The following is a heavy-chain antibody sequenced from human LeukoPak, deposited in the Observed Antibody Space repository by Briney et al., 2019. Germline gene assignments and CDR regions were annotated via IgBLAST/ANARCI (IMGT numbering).Heavy chain of an antibody. CDR1: GDTFSSYA. CDR3: ARGYCSGGSCYMEPYYFDY. Sequence: SVKVSCKASGDTFSSYAISWVRQAPGQGLEWMGRIIPILGIANYAQKFQGRVTITADKSTSTAYMELSSLRSEDTAVYYCARGYCSGGSCYMEPYYFDYWGQGTLVTVSS. V-gene: IGHV1-69*04. CDR2: IIPILGIA. D-gene: IGHD2-15*01. J-gene: IGHJ4*02.